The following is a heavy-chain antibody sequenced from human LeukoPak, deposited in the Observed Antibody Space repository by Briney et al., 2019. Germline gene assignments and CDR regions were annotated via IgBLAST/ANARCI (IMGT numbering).Heavy chain of an antibody. D-gene: IGHD2-21*01. CDR3: ASWGSHGEMDV. CDR1: GFTFSSYS. V-gene: IGHV3-21*01. CDR2: ISSSSSYI. J-gene: IGHJ6*04. Sequence: GGSLRLSCAASGFTFSSYSMNWVRQAPGKGLEWVSSISSSSSYIYYADSVKGRFTISRDNAKNSLYLQMNSLRAEDTAVYYCASWGSHGEMDVWGKGTTVTVSS.